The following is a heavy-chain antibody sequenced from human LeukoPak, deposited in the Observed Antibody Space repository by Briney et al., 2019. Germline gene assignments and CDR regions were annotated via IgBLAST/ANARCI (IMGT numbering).Heavy chain of an antibody. Sequence: ASVKVSCKASGYTFTDYYMHWVRQAPGQGLEWIVWINPNSGGTISAQKFQGRVTMTRDTSISTAYMELSRLTSDDTAVYYCATGKPLGTTASDAFDIWGQGTMVTVSS. CDR3: ATGKPLGTTASDAFDI. D-gene: IGHD1-7*01. CDR2: INPNSGGT. V-gene: IGHV1-2*02. J-gene: IGHJ3*02. CDR1: GYTFTDYY.